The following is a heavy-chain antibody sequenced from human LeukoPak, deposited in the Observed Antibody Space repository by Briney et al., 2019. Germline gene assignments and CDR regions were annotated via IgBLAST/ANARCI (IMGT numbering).Heavy chain of an antibody. V-gene: IGHV3-23*01. CDR2: ISASDRRT. Sequence: GGSLRLSCAASGFTFGNYGMSWVRQAPGKGLEWVSAISASDRRTYYADSVKGRFTISRDNSKNTLYLQMNSLRAEDTAIYYGAKTHLPGIAVTGPDYWGQRTLVTVSS. D-gene: IGHD6-19*01. CDR1: GFTFGNYG. CDR3: AKTHLPGIAVTGPDY. J-gene: IGHJ4*02.